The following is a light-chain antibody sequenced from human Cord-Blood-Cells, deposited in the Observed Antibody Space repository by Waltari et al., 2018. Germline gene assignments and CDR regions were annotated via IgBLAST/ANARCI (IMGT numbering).Light chain of an antibody. CDR2: DVS. CDR3: SSYTSSSIPYV. J-gene: IGLJ1*01. Sequence: QSALPQPASVSGSPGQSITISCPGTSSDVGGYNYVSWYQQHPGKAPKLMIYDVSNRPSGVSNRFSGSKSGNTASLTISGLQAEDEADYYCSSYTSSSIPYVFGTGTKVTVL. V-gene: IGLV2-14*01. CDR1: SSDVGGYNY.